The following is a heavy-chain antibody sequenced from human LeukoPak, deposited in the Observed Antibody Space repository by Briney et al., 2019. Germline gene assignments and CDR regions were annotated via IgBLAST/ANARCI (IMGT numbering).Heavy chain of an antibody. CDR2: MWYDGSKE. Sequence: PGGSLRLSFAASEFTLSSHGMHWFRQAPGKGLEWVAGMWYDGSKEDYADSVKGRFTISRDMSKNTLNLQMNSLRVEDTAMFYCARDLSFGSLDFRGQGTLVTVSS. CDR3: ARDLSFGSLDF. V-gene: IGHV3-33*01. D-gene: IGHD1-26*01. J-gene: IGHJ4*02. CDR1: EFTLSSHG.